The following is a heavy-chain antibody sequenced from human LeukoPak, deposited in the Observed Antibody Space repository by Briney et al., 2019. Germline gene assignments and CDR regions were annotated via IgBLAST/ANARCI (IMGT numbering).Heavy chain of an antibody. CDR1: GFTFDDYA. CDR3: AKALKVVAGSGPVDYYYYMDV. V-gene: IGHV3-23*01. Sequence: GRSLRLSCAASGFTFDDYAMHWVRQAPGKGLEWVSAISGSGGSTYNADSVKGRFTISRDNSKNTLYLQMNSLRAEDTAVYYCAKALKVVAGSGPVDYYYYMDVWGKGTTVTISS. CDR2: ISGSGGST. D-gene: IGHD6-19*01. J-gene: IGHJ6*03.